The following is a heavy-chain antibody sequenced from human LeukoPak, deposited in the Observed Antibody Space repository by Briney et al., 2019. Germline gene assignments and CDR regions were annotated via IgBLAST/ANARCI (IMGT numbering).Heavy chain of an antibody. CDR1: GGSISSGSYY. CDR3: ARDGPSDAFDI. CDR2: IYTSGST. V-gene: IGHV4-61*02. D-gene: IGHD3/OR15-3a*01. Sequence: SQTLSLTCTVPGGSISSGSYYWSWIRQPAGKGLEWIGRIYTSGSTNYNPSLKSRITISVDTSKNQFSLKLSSVTAADTAVYYCARDGPSDAFDIWGQGTMVTVSS. J-gene: IGHJ3*02.